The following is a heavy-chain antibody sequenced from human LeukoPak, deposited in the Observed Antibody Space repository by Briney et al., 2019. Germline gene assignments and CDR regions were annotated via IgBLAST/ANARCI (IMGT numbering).Heavy chain of an antibody. CDR3: ARGRRAAAGTFDY. CDR2: IYHSGST. V-gene: IGHV4-30-2*01. Sequence: SETLSLTCAVSGGSISSGGYSWSWIRQPPGTGLEWLGYIYHSGSTYYNPSLKSRVTISVDRSKNQFSLKLSSVTAADTAVYYCARGRRAAAGTFDYWGQGTLVTVSS. CDR1: GGSISSGGYS. D-gene: IGHD6-13*01. J-gene: IGHJ4*02.